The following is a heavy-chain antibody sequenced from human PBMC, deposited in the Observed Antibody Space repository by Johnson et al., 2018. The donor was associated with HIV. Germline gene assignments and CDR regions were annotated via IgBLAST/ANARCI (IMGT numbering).Heavy chain of an antibody. CDR2: ISSTGSTI. Sequence: QVQLVESGGGLVKPGGSLRLSCAASGFTFSYYYMRWIRQAPGKGLESVSYISSTGSTIYYADSVKGRFTISRDNAKNSLYLQMNSLRAEDTAVYYCASDDSSGYDAFDIWGQGTMVTVSS. CDR1: GFTFSYYY. CDR3: ASDDSSGYDAFDI. J-gene: IGHJ3*02. D-gene: IGHD3-22*01. V-gene: IGHV3-11*04.